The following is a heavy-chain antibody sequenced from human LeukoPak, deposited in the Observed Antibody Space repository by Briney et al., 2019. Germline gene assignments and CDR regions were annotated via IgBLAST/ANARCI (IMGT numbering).Heavy chain of an antibody. Sequence: ASVKVSCKASGYTFTGYYMHWVRQAPGQGLEWMGWINPNSGGTNYAQKFQGRVTMTRDTSISTAYMELSRLRSDGTAVYYCARPSFVTATTNWFDPWGQGTLVTVSS. J-gene: IGHJ5*02. CDR3: ARPSFVTATTNWFDP. CDR2: INPNSGGT. D-gene: IGHD2-21*02. V-gene: IGHV1-2*02. CDR1: GYTFTGYY.